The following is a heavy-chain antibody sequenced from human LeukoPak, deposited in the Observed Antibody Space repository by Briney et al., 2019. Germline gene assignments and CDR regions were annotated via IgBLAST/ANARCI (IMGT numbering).Heavy chain of an antibody. CDR1: GFTFSSSW. D-gene: IGHD4-17*01. Sequence: GGSLRLSCAASGFTFSSSWMHWVRQAPGKGLVWVSRINFDGSTTNSANSVAGRFTISRDNAENTVYLQMNSLRAEDTAVYYCARDTVTTSYFDYWGQGTLVTVSS. V-gene: IGHV3-74*01. CDR2: INFDGSTT. J-gene: IGHJ4*02. CDR3: ARDTVTTSYFDY.